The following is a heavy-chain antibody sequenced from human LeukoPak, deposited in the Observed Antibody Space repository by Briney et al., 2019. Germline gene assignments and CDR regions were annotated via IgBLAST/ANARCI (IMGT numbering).Heavy chain of an antibody. Sequence: SETLSLTCAVSGSSISSGGYSWSWIRQPPGKGLEWIGYIYHSGSTYYNPSLKSRVTISVDTSKNQFSLKVNSVTAADTAVYYCARLVIPWGQGILVTVSS. J-gene: IGHJ5*02. V-gene: IGHV4-30-2*01. CDR2: IYHSGST. CDR3: ARLVIP. D-gene: IGHD3-10*01. CDR1: GSSISSGGYS.